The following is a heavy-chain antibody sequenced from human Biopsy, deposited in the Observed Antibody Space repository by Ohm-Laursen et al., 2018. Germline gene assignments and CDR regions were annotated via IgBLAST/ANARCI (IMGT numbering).Heavy chain of an antibody. CDR1: RYSLTELS. Sequence: SVKVSCKVSRYSLTELSMHWVRQAPGQGLEWMGGFAPENGRIVYSQKFQGRVTMTEDTSTSTAYMEVWRLRSDDTAVYYCAADINVWNVNYWGQGTQVIVSS. J-gene: IGHJ4*02. D-gene: IGHD1-1*01. V-gene: IGHV1-24*01. CDR3: AADINVWNVNY. CDR2: FAPENGRI.